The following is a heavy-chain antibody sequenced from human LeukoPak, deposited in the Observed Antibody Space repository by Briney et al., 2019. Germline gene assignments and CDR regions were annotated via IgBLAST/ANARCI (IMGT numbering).Heavy chain of an antibody. CDR3: ARMITMIVVGDY. CDR2: IYHSGST. J-gene: IGHJ4*02. D-gene: IGHD3-22*01. CDR1: GYSISTGFY. Sequence: SETLSLTCTGSGYSISTGFYWGWIRQPPGKGQEWIGSIYHSGSTYYNPSLKSRVTISVDTSKNQFSLKLSSVTAADTAVYYCARMITMIVVGDYWGQGTLVTVSS. V-gene: IGHV4-38-2*02.